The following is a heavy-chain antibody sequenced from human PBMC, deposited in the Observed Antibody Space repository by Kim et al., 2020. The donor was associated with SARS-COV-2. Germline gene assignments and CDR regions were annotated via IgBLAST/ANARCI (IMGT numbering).Heavy chain of an antibody. CDR3: ARVLGYFIITSCYGGFDY. Sequence: SVKVSCKAPGGTFSIYAISWVRQAPGQGLEWMGRIIPILGIANYAQKFQGRVTITADKSTSTAYMELSSLRSEDTAVYYFARVLGYFIITSCYGGFDY. CDR1: GGTFSIYA. J-gene: IGHJ4*01. V-gene: IGHV1-69*04. CDR2: IIPILGIA. D-gene: IGHD2-2*01.